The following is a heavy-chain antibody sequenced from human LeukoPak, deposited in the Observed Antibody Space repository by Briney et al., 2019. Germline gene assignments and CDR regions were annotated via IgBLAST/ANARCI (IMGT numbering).Heavy chain of an antibody. J-gene: IGHJ5*02. Sequence: GASVKVSCKASGYTFTSYGISWVRQAPGQGLEWMGWISAHNGNTNYAQKLQGRVTMTTDTSTSTAYMELRSLRSDDTAVYYCARDDGPVVRGVSNWFDPWGQGTLVTVSS. CDR2: ISAHNGNT. D-gene: IGHD3-10*01. CDR3: ARDDGPVVRGVSNWFDP. V-gene: IGHV1-18*01. CDR1: GYTFTSYG.